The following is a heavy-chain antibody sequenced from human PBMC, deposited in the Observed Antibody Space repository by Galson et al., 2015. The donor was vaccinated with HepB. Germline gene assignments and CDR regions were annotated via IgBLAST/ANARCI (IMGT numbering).Heavy chain of an antibody. D-gene: IGHD2/OR15-2a*01. CDR3: ARSGTAFGMTTIFDLDY. CDR2: THNNGIT. V-gene: IGHV4-34*01. CDR1: YESLRDFS. J-gene: IGHJ4*02. Sequence: SETLSLTCAVYYESLRDFSWNWIRLPPGKGLEWIGETHNNGITNTSPSLRSRVTISVDTPMNQFSLKLKSVTAADTAVYYCARSGTAFGMTTIFDLDYWGQGTLVAVSS.